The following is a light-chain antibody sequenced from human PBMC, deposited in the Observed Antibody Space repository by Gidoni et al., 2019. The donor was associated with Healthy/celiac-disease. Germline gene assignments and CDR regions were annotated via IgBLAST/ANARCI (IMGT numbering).Light chain of an antibody. CDR3: QQRSNWLWT. V-gene: IGKV3-11*01. CDR2: DAS. J-gene: IGKJ1*01. CDR1: QSVSSY. Sequence: DIVLTQSPATLSLSPGVRATLSCRASQSVSSYLAWYQQKPVQAPRLLIYDASNRHTGIPARFSGSGSGTDFTLTISSLEPEDFAVYYCQQRSNWLWTFGQGTKVEIK.